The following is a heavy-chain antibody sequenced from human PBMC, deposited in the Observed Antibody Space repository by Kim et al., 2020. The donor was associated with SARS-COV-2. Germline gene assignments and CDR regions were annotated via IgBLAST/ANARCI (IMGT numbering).Heavy chain of an antibody. CDR1: GGTFSSYV. J-gene: IGHJ4*02. Sequence: SVKVSCKASGGTFSSYVISWVRQAPGQGLEWMGGIIPIFGTANYAQKFQGRVTITADESTSTAYMELSSLRSEDTAVYYCARGSMTGITMVRGVGLYYFDYWGQGTLVTVSS. CDR2: IIPIFGTA. D-gene: IGHD3-10*01. V-gene: IGHV1-69*13. CDR3: ARGSMTGITMVRGVGLYYFDY.